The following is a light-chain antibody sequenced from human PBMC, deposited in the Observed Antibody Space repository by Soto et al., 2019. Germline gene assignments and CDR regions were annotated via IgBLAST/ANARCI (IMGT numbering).Light chain of an antibody. J-gene: IGKJ5*01. V-gene: IGKV3-15*01. CDR2: DTF. CDR3: QQYNNWFSIT. CDR1: QSISKK. Sequence: EIVLTQSPGTLSLSPGERATLSCRASQSISKKLAWYQQKPGQAHRLLIYDTFTRATGIPARFSGSGSGTEFSLTISSLQSEDSAVYYGQQYNNWFSITFGQGTRLEIK.